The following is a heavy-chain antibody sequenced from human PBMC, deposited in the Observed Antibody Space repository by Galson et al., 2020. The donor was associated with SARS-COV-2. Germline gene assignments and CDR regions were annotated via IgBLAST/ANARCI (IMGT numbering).Heavy chain of an antibody. D-gene: IGHD4-17*01. CDR3: AGHYGGTRNPTYYYYYGMDV. CDR1: GGSISSGDYY. Sequence: ETSETLSLTCTVSGGSISSGDYYWSWIRQPPGKGLEWIGYIYYSGSTYYNPSLKSRVTISVDTSKNQFSLKLSSVTAADTAVYYCAGHYGGTRNPTYYYYYGMDVWGQGTTVTVSS. CDR2: IYYSGST. J-gene: IGHJ6*02. V-gene: IGHV4-30-4*01.